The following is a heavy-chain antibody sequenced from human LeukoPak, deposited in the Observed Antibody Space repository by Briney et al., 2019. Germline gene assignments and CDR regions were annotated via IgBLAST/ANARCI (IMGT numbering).Heavy chain of an antibody. CDR3: ATGIEWATVTTDIFDY. J-gene: IGHJ4*02. CDR1: GYTLTELS. CDR2: FDPEDGVT. D-gene: IGHD4-17*01. Sequence: ASVKVSCKVSGYTLTELSMHWVRQAPGKGLEWMGGFDPEDGVTIYAQKFQGRVTMTEDTSTDTAYMELSSLRSEDTAVYYCATGIEWATVTTDIFDYWGQGTLVTVSS. V-gene: IGHV1-24*01.